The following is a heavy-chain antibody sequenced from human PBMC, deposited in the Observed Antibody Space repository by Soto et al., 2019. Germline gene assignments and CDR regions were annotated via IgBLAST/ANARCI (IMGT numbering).Heavy chain of an antibody. Sequence: SVKVSCKASGGTFSSYAISWVRQAPGQGLEWMGGIIPIFGTANYAQKFQGRVTITADESTSTAYMELSSLRSEDTAVYYCASLISRGYSYGYSYWFDPWGQETLVTVAS. V-gene: IGHV1-69*13. CDR2: IIPIFGTA. CDR3: ASLISRGYSYGYSYWFDP. J-gene: IGHJ5*02. CDR1: GGTFSSYA. D-gene: IGHD5-18*01.